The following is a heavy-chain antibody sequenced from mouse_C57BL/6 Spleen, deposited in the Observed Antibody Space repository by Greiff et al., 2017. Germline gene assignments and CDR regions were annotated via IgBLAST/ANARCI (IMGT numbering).Heavy chain of an antibody. CDR3: ATLVSYGNYVDYFDY. V-gene: IGHV1-69*01. D-gene: IGHD2-1*01. CDR2: IDPSDSYT. Sequence: QVQLQQPGAELVMPGASVKLSCKASGYTFTSYWMHWVKQRPGQGLEWIGEIDPSDSYTNYNQKFKGKSTLTVDKSSSTAYMQLSSLTSEDSAVYYCATLVSYGNYVDYFDYWGQGTTLTVSS. CDR1: GYTFTSYW. J-gene: IGHJ2*01.